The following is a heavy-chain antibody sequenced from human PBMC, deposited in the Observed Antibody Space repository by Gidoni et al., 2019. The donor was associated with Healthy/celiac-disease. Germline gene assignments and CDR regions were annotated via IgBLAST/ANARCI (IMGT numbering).Heavy chain of an antibody. CDR3: ARDGGDDYGDYGFPFDY. CDR2: ISSSSSTI. V-gene: IGHV3-48*01. J-gene: IGHJ4*02. CDR1: GFTFSSYS. D-gene: IGHD4-17*01. Sequence: EVQLVESGGGLVQPGGSLRLSCAASGFTFSSYSMNWVRQAPGKGLEWVSYISSSSSTIYYADSVKGRFTISRDNAKNSLYLQMNSLRAEDTAVYYCARDGGDDYGDYGFPFDYWGQGTLVTVSS.